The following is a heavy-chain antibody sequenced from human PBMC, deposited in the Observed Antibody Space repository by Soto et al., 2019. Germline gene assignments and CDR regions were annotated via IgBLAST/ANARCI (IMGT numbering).Heavy chain of an antibody. CDR2: TYYRSKWYN. J-gene: IGHJ3*02. CDR3: ASESESGGYPGRPFDI. V-gene: IGHV6-1*01. D-gene: IGHD6-19*01. CDR1: GDSVSSNSAA. Sequence: SQTLSLTCAISGDSVSSNSAAWNWIRPSPSRSLEWLGRTYYRSKWYNDYAVSVKSRITINPDTSKNQFSLQLNSVTPEDTAVYYCASESESGGYPGRPFDIWGQGTMVTVSS.